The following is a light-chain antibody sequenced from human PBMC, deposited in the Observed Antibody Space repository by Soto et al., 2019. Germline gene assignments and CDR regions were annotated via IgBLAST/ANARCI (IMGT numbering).Light chain of an antibody. CDR2: SDD. CDR3: AAWNDKLNGPSYV. CDR1: SXNIGSNA. V-gene: IGLV1-44*01. Sequence: QSVLTQPPSASGTPGQKVTISCSGSSXNIGSNAVNWYQQVPGTAPKLLIYSDDQRPSGVPDRFSGSKSGTSASLAISGLQSEDEADYICAAWNDKLNGPSYVFGTGTKLTVL. J-gene: IGLJ1*01.